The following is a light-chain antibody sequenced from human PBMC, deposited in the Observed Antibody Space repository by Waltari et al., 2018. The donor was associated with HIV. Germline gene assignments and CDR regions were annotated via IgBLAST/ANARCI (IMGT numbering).Light chain of an antibody. CDR3: QVWDSSSDHVV. CDR1: HIGSKT. CDR2: NDG. V-gene: IGLV3-21*04. J-gene: IGLJ2*01. Sequence: SYVLTQPPSVSVAPGKTATITCGGTHIGSKTVHWCQQRPGQAPVLVLYNDGDRPSGIPERFSGSNSGNTATLTITRVEAGDEADYYCQVWDSSSDHVVFGGGTKLTVL.